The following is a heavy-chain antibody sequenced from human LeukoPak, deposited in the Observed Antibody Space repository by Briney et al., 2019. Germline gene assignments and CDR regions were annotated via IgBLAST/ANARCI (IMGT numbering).Heavy chain of an antibody. CDR3: ARRGVVIRVFLVGFHKEAYYFDS. CDR2: ISDSGGRT. Sequence: GGSLRLSCAVSGITLSNYGMSWVRQAPGEGLEWVAGISDSGGRTSYADSVKGRFTISRDNPKNTLYLQMNSLRAEDTAVYFCARRGVVIRVFLVGFHKEAYYFDSWGQGALVTVSS. J-gene: IGHJ4*02. CDR1: GITLSNYG. V-gene: IGHV3-23*01. D-gene: IGHD3-10*01.